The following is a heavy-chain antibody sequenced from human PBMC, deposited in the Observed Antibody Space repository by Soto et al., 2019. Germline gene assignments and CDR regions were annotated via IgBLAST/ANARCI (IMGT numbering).Heavy chain of an antibody. CDR2: IFSNGEK. V-gene: IGHV2-26*01. CDR1: GFSPSNARMG. CDR3: ARINYYDSSGYYYGEIDY. D-gene: IGHD3-22*01. Sequence: GSGPTLVNPTETLTLTCTVSGFSPSNARMGVSWIRQPPGKALEWLAHIFSNGEKSYSTSLKSRLTISKDTSKSQVVLTMTNMDPVDTATYYCARINYYDSSGYYYGEIDYWGQGTLVTVSS. J-gene: IGHJ4*02.